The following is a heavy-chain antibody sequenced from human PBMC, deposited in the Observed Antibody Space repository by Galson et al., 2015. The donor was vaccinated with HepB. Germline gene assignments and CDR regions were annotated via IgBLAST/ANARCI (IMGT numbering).Heavy chain of an antibody. CDR1: GYTLTELS. CDR2: FDPEDGET. CDR3: ATVKGYYYDSSGYVDAFDI. D-gene: IGHD3-22*01. V-gene: IGHV1-24*01. J-gene: IGHJ3*02. Sequence: SVKVSCKVSGYTLTELSMHWVRQAPGKGLGWMGGFDPEDGETIYAQKFQGRVTMTEDTSTDTAYMELSSLRSEDTAVYYCATVKGYYYDSSGYVDAFDIWGQGTMVTVSS.